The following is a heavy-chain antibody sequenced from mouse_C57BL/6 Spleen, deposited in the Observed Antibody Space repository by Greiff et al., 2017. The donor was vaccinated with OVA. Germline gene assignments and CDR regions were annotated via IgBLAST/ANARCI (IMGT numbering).Heavy chain of an antibody. V-gene: IGHV1-66*01. Sequence: VQLQQSGPELVKPGASVKISCKASGYSFTSYYIHWVKQRPGQGLEWIGWIYPGSGNTKYNEKFKGKATLTADTSSSTAYMQLSSLTSEDAAVYYGARREYYGSGYYAMDYWGQGTSVTGSS. CDR2: IYPGSGNT. CDR3: ARREYYGSGYYAMDY. CDR1: GYSFTSYY. D-gene: IGHD1-1*01. J-gene: IGHJ4*01.